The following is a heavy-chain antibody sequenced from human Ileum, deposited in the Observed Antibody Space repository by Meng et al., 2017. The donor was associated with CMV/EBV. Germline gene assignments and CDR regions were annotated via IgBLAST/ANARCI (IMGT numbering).Heavy chain of an antibody. J-gene: IGHJ4*02. CDR3: AKSQNYFGSGSYSDY. CDR2: ISGSGTTT. V-gene: IGHV3-23*01. CDR1: GFTFDDYA. D-gene: IGHD3-10*01. Sequence: GESLKISCAAFGFTFDDYAMTWVRQAPGKGLEWVSAISGSGTTTYYADSVKGRFATYRDNSKNTLYLQMSSLRAEDTAVYHCAKSQNYFGSGSYSDYWGQGTLVTVSS.